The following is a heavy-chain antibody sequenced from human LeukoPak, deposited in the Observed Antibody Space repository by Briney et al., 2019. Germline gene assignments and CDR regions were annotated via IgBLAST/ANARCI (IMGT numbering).Heavy chain of an antibody. D-gene: IGHD3-22*01. CDR3: AKKAGSGYYYPFDF. Sequence: PGRSLRLSCAASGFTFSTYGMHWVRQAPGKGLEWVSTITGSGGGTSYADAVKGRFIISRDNSNNTLYLQMNSLRAEDTAIYYCAKKAGSGYYYPFDFWGQGTLVTVSS. V-gene: IGHV3-23*01. CDR1: GFTFSTYG. CDR2: ITGSGGGT. J-gene: IGHJ4*02.